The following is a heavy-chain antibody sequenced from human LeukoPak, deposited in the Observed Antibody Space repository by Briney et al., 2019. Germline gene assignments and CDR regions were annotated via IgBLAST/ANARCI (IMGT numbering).Heavy chain of an antibody. Sequence: PGGSLRLSCAASGFTFSDYYMSWIRQAPGKGLEWVSYISSSSSYTNYADSVKGRFTISRDNAKNSLYLQMSSLRAEDTAVYYCARDRSSGWYVWDYWGQGTLVTVSS. CDR1: GFTFSDYY. CDR3: ARDRSSGWYVWDY. V-gene: IGHV3-11*05. J-gene: IGHJ4*02. CDR2: ISSSSSYT. D-gene: IGHD6-19*01.